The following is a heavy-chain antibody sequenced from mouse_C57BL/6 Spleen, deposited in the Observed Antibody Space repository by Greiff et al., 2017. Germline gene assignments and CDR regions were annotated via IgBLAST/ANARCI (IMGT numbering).Heavy chain of an antibody. Sequence: EVKLVESGEGLVKPGGSLKLSCAASGFTFSSYAMSWVRQTPEKRLEWVAYISSGGDYIYYADTVKGRFTISRDNARNTLYLQMSSLKSEDTAMYYCTSLFITTAQGYFDVWGTGTTVTVSS. CDR1: GFTFSSYA. CDR2: ISSGGDYI. J-gene: IGHJ1*03. D-gene: IGHD1-1*01. CDR3: TSLFITTAQGYFDV. V-gene: IGHV5-9-1*02.